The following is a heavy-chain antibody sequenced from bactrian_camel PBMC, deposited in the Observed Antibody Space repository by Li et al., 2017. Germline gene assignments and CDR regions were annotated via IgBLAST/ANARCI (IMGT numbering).Heavy chain of an antibody. D-gene: IGHD3*01. CDR1: GYSTYC. CDR2: AQDRGRT. Sequence: QVQLVESGGGSVQSGGSLRLSCAGSGYSTYCMAWFRQAPGKVREWVAGAQDRGRTRYADSVKGRFTVFQDSGHNTLYLQMNNLNPEDTAMYYCAPGQRPSTVRSQGTQVTVS. J-gene: IGHJ4*01. V-gene: IGHV3S26*01.